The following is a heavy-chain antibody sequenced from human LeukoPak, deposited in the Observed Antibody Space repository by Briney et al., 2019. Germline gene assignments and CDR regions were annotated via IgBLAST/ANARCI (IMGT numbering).Heavy chain of an antibody. CDR3: ARARYSANDYSDY. CDR2: IRNKANSYTT. V-gene: IGHV3-72*01. CDR1: GFSFSRYA. Sequence: PGGSLRLSCAASGFSFSRYAMHWVRQAPGKGLEWVGRIRNKANSYTTEYAASVKGRFTTSRDDSKNSLYLQMSSLKTEDTALYYCARARYSANDYSDYWGQGTLVTVSS. D-gene: IGHD1-26*01. J-gene: IGHJ4*02.